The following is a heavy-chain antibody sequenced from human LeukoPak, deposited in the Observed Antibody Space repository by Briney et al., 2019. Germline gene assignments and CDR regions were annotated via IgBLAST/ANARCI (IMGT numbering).Heavy chain of an antibody. D-gene: IGHD6-13*01. CDR3: AKGDSSSWIDY. CDR1: AFTFSSYG. V-gene: IGHV3-30*18. CDR2: ISYDGSNK. Sequence: GGSLRLSCAASAFTFSSYGMHWVRQAPGKGLEWVAVISYDGSNKYYADSVKGRFTISRDNSKNTLYLQMNSLRAEDTAVYYCAKGDSSSWIDYWGQGTLVTVSS. J-gene: IGHJ4*02.